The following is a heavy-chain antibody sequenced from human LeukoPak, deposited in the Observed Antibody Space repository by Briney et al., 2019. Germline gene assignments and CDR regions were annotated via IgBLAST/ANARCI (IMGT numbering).Heavy chain of an antibody. D-gene: IGHD1-26*01. J-gene: IGHJ5*02. CDR1: GGSFSGYY. V-gene: IGHV4-34*01. CDR3: ARRSMVGARGNWFDP. Sequence: SETLSLTCAVYGGSFSGYYWSWIRQPPGKGLEWIGEINHSGSTNYNPSLKSRVTISVDTSKNQFSLKPSSVTAADTAVYYCARRSMVGARGNWFDPWGQGTLVTVSS. CDR2: INHSGST.